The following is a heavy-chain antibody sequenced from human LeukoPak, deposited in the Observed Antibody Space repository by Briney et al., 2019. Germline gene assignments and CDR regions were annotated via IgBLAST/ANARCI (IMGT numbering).Heavy chain of an antibody. CDR3: ANVFYYGMEV. Sequence: PGGSLRLSCAASGLIVSNYWMSWVRQAPGKGLEWVANIKQDGSVKYYVDSVKGRFTISRDNVKNSLYLQMNSLRAEDTAVYYCANVFYYGMEVWGQGTTVTVSS. CDR1: GLIVSNYW. V-gene: IGHV3-7*01. J-gene: IGHJ6*02. CDR2: IKQDGSVK. D-gene: IGHD5/OR15-5a*01.